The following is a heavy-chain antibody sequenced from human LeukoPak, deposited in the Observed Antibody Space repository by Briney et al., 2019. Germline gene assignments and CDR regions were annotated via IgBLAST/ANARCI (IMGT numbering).Heavy chain of an antibody. CDR2: ISSSSSYI. J-gene: IGHJ4*02. Sequence: PGGSLRLSCAASGFTFSSYSMSWVRQAPGQGLEWVSSISSSSSYIYYADSVKGRFTISRDNAKNSLYLQMNSLRAEDTAVYYCARDTFDIVVVPAAIDYWGQGTLVTVSS. V-gene: IGHV3-21*01. CDR3: ARDTFDIVVVPAAIDY. D-gene: IGHD2-2*01. CDR1: GFTFSSYS.